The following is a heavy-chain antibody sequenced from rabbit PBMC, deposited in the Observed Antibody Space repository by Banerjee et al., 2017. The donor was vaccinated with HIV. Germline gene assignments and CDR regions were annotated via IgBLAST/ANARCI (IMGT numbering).Heavy chain of an antibody. CDR1: GFSFSGSYY. CDR3: ARGPYAGYSGYNYWYFNL. CDR2: IYTTSAGST. J-gene: IGHJ4*01. Sequence: QELVESGGGLVKPGASLTLTCTASGFSFSGSYYMCWVRQAPGKGLEWIACIYTTSAGSTYYASWAKGRFTISKTSSTTVTLQMTSLTAADTATYFCARGPYAGYSGYNYWYFNLWGPGTLVTVS. D-gene: IGHD7-1*01. V-gene: IGHV1S40*01.